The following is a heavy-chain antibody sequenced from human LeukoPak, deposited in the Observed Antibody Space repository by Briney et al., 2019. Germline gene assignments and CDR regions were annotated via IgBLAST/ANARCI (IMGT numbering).Heavy chain of an antibody. Sequence: RVASVKVSCKASGYTFTSYGISWVRQAPGQGLEWMGWISAYNGNTNYAQKLQGRVTMTTDTSTSTAYMELRSLRSDDTAVYYCARYSNYQQAYYYYGMDVWGQGTMVTVSS. CDR2: ISAYNGNT. V-gene: IGHV1-18*01. J-gene: IGHJ6*02. D-gene: IGHD4-11*01. CDR3: ARYSNYQQAYYYYGMDV. CDR1: GYTFTSYG.